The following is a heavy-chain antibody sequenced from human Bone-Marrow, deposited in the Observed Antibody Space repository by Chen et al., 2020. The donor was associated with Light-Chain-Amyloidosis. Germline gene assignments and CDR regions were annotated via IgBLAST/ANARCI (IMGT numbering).Heavy chain of an antibody. Sequence: EVQLVESGGGLLQRGGSLRLSCAASGFAFSSYAMSWVRQAPGKGLEWVSTISGSGGSRYYGDSVNGRFTISRDNSKNALFLKMNSLRAEDTAVYYCAKDISYDDILPGYPADAFDIWGQGTMVTVSS. CDR2: ISGSGGSR. CDR1: GFAFSSYA. V-gene: IGHV3-23*04. CDR3: AKDISYDDILPGYPADAFDI. J-gene: IGHJ3*02. D-gene: IGHD3-9*01.